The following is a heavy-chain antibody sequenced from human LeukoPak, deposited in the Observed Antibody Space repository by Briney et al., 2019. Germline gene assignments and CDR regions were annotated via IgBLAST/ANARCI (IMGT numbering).Heavy chain of an antibody. CDR1: GGSFSGYY. CDR3: ARGPRIAAAGTRYGY. V-gene: IGHV4-34*01. CDR2: INHSGST. D-gene: IGHD6-13*01. Sequence: SETLSLTCAVYGGSFSGYYWSWIRQPPGKGLEWIGEINHSGSTNYNPSLKSRVTISVDTSKNQFSLKLSSVTAADTAVYYCARGPRIAAAGTRYGYWGQGTLGTVSS. J-gene: IGHJ4*02.